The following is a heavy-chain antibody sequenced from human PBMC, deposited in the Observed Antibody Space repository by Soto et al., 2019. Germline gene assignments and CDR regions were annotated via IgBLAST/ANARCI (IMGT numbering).Heavy chain of an antibody. CDR2: INSNGVDT. CDR1: GFTFRYHG. CDR3: VSWVSAHFDY. V-gene: IGHV3-23*01. D-gene: IGHD2-8*01. Sequence: SGGSLRLSCATSGFTFRYHGMSWVRQAPGKGLEWVSTINSNGVDTHYPDSVKGRFIISRDNSRNTLDLHMSSLRAKDTALYYCVSWVSAHFDYWGQGTMVT. J-gene: IGHJ4*02.